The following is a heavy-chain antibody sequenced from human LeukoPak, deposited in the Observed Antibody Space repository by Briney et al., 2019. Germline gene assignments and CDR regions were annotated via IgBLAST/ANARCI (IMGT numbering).Heavy chain of an antibody. CDR1: GYSISSGYY. CDR3: ARGDGCSGGSCYHDY. CDR2: IYHSGST. Sequence: SETLSLTCTVSGYSISSGYYWGWIRQPPGKGLEWIGSIYHSGSTYYNPSLKSRVTISVDTSKNQFSLKLSSVTAADTAVYYCARGDGCSGGSCYHDYWAQGTLVTVSS. D-gene: IGHD2-15*01. J-gene: IGHJ4*02. V-gene: IGHV4-38-2*02.